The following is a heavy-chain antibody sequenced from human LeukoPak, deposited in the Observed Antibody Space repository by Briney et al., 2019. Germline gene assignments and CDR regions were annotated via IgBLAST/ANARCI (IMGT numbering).Heavy chain of an antibody. J-gene: IGHJ4*02. CDR3: AKDLGYNYWFDY. V-gene: IGHV3-23*01. Sequence: VGSLRLSCAASGFTFSSYAMSWVRQAPGKGLEWVSAISGSGGSTYYADSVKGRFTISRDNSKNTLFLQMNSLRAEDTAVYYCAKDLGYNYWFDYWGQRTLVTVSS. CDR1: GFTFSSYA. D-gene: IGHD5-24*01. CDR2: ISGSGGST.